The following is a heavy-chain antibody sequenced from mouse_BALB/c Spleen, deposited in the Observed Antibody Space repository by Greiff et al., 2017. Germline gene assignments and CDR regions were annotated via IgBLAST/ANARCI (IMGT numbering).Heavy chain of an antibody. CDR2: IWSGGST. V-gene: IGHV2-2*02. D-gene: IGHD2-1*01. Sequence: QVQLQQSGPGLVQPSQSLSITCTASGFSLTSYGVHWVRQSPGKGLEWLGVIWSGGSTDDNAAFISRLSISKDNSKSKVFFKMNSLQANDTAIYYCARSRRNYGNYYAMDYWGQGTSVTVSS. J-gene: IGHJ4*01. CDR1: GFSLTSYG. CDR3: ARSRRNYGNYYAMDY.